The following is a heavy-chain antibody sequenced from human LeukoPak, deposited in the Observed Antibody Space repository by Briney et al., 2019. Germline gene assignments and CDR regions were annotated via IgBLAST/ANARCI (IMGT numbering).Heavy chain of an antibody. CDR3: ARALAQGGSFDLYYFDS. CDR2: IIPIFGTA. Sequence: SVKVSCKASGGTFSSYAISWVRQAPGQGLEWMGGIIPIFGTANYAQKFQGRVTITADKSTSTAYMELRSLRSDDTAVYYCARALAQGGSFDLYYFDSWGQGSLVTVSS. J-gene: IGHJ4*02. D-gene: IGHD3-9*01. V-gene: IGHV1-69*06. CDR1: GGTFSSYA.